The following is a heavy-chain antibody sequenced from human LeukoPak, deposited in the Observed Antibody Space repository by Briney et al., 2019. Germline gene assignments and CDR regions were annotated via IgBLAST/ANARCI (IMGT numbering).Heavy chain of an antibody. CDR1: GGSFSNSY. V-gene: IGHV4-34*01. CDR2: INHSGST. CDR3: ARGTYGSGSPHAPYYFDY. D-gene: IGHD3-10*01. J-gene: IGHJ4*02. Sequence: SETLSLTCGVYGGSFSNSYWNWIRQPPGKGLEWIGEINHSGSTNYNPSLKSRVTISVDTSKNQFSLKLSSVTAADTAVYYCARGTYGSGSPHAPYYFDYWGQGTLVTVSS.